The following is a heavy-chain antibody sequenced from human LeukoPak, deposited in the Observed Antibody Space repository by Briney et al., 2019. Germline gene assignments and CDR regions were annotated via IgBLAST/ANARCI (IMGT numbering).Heavy chain of an antibody. CDR1: GGSISSYY. V-gene: IGHV4-4*07. CDR3: ARDRYCSSTSCYSAFDY. D-gene: IGHD2-2*01. CDR2: IYTSGSS. J-gene: IGHJ4*02. Sequence: SETLSLTCIVSGGSISSYYWSWIRQPAGKGLEWIGRIYTSGSSNYNPPLKSRVTISVDTSKNQFSLKLSSVAAAATAVYYWARDRYCSSTSCYSAFDYWGQGTLVTVSS.